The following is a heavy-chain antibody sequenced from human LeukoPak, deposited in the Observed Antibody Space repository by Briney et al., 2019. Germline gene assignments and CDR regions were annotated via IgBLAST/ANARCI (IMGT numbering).Heavy chain of an antibody. CDR3: TVYYDSSGYFDY. D-gene: IGHD3-22*01. CDR2: IRSKAYGGTT. V-gene: IGHV3-49*04. CDR1: GFTFGDYA. J-gene: IGHJ4*02. Sequence: GRSLRLSCTASGFTFGDYAMSWVRLAPGKGLEWVGFIRSKAYGGTTENAASVKGRFTISRDDSKSIAYVQMNSLKTEDTAVYYCTVYYDSSGYFDYWGQGTLVTVSS.